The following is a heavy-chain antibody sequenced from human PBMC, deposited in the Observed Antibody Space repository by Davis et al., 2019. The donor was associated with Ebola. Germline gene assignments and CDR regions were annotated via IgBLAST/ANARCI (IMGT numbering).Heavy chain of an antibody. V-gene: IGHV1-18*01. D-gene: IGHD1-1*01. Sequence: ASVKVSCKASGYTFTSYGISWVRQAPGQGLEWMGWINPHNGNTNYAQNVQGRVIMPSDTATTTAYMEVGSLRSDDTAVYYCARAQFPTTSDHWGQGTLVTVSS. CDR2: INPHNGNT. J-gene: IGHJ4*02. CDR3: ARAQFPTTSDH. CDR1: GYTFTSYG.